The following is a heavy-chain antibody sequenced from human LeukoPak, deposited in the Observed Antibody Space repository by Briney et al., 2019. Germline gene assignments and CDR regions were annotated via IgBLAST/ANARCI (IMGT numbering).Heavy chain of an antibody. J-gene: IGHJ4*02. D-gene: IGHD3-10*01. V-gene: IGHV4-59*11. CDR2: AYFNGIT. CDR1: GVSITSHF. CDR3: ARDEGSPGALDH. Sequence: SATLSLTCTVSGVSITSHFWSWIRQSPGQGLEWIGYAYFNGITNYNPSLKGRVTISVDTSKNQFSLRLSSVTAADTAVYYCARDEGSPGALDHRGQGTLVTVSS.